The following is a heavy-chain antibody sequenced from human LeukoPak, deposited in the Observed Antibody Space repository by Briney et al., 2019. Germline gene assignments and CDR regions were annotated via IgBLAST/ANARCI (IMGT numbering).Heavy chain of an antibody. Sequence: AASVKVSCKASGYTFTSYDINWVRQAIGQGLEWMGWMNPNSGNTGYAQKFQGRVTMTRNTSISTAYMELSSLRSEDTAVYYCARGENFRSTDDVIDYWGQGTLVTVSS. J-gene: IGHJ4*02. CDR3: ARGENFRSTDDVIDY. CDR1: GYTFTSYD. CDR2: MNPNSGNT. V-gene: IGHV1-8*01. D-gene: IGHD4-11*01.